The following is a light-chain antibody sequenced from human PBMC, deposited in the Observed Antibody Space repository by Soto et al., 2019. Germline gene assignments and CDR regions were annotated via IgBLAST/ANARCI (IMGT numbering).Light chain of an antibody. Sequence: EIVLTQSPSTLSSSPGERATLSWRASQTVSSKLAWYQHKPGQAPRLLIYDTSNRATGIPARFSGSWSGTDFTLTISSLETEDFAVYYCHQRKSWPRTFGQGTKVDIK. CDR1: QTVSSK. V-gene: IGKV3-11*01. J-gene: IGKJ1*01. CDR3: HQRKSWPRT. CDR2: DTS.